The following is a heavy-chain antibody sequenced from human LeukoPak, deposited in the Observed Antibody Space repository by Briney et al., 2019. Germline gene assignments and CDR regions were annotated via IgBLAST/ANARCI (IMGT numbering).Heavy chain of an antibody. Sequence: PGGSLRLSCVASGFTFSSHSMTWVRQAPGEGLEWSSSITSSSRYIYYADSVKGRFTISRDNAKNALSLEVNALRAAHSAFYKCARKGSQWDLLVAHWGEGTLLTVPS. CDR2: ITSSSRYI. J-gene: IGHJ4*02. D-gene: IGHD1-26*01. V-gene: IGHV3-21*01. CDR3: ARKGSQWDLLVAH. CDR1: GFTFSSHS.